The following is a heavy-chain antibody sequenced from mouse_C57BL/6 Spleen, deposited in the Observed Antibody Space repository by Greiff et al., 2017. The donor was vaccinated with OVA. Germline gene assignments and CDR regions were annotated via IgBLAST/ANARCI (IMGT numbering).Heavy chain of an antibody. D-gene: IGHD2-5*01. J-gene: IGHJ1*03. CDR1: GYTFTDYY. CDR3: ARWNYSNLYWYFDV. Sequence: EVKLVESGPELVKPGASVKISCKASGYTFTDYYMNWVKQSHGKSLEWIGDINPNNGGTSYNQKFKGKATLTVDKSSSTAYMELRSLTSEDSAVYYCARWNYSNLYWYFDVWGTGTTVTVSS. V-gene: IGHV1-26*01. CDR2: INPNNGGT.